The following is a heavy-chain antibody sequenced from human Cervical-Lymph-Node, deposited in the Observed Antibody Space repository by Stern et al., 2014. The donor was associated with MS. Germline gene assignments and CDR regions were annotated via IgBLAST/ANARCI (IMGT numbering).Heavy chain of an antibody. CDR2: IYWNDIN. Sequence: ESGPPLVKPTQTLTLTCTFSGFSLSTNGVGVGWLRQPPGKALEWLALIYWNDINRYRPSMKSRTTITKNPPKKPEVINMTNMDPLDTATYYCALDPGFWGQGALVTVSS. D-gene: IGHD1-14*01. CDR1: GFSLSTNGVG. CDR3: ALDPGF. V-gene: IGHV2-5*01. J-gene: IGHJ4*02.